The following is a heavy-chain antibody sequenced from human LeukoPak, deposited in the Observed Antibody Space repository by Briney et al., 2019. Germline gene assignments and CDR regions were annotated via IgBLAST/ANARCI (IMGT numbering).Heavy chain of an antibody. D-gene: IGHD3-22*01. Sequence: SETLSLTCAVYGGSFSGYYWSWIRQPPGKGLEWIGEINHSGSTNYNPSLKSRVTISVDASKNQFSLKLSSVTAADTAVYYCARDSFYYDSTTGAFEIWGQGTMVTVSS. CDR2: INHSGST. CDR1: GGSFSGYY. V-gene: IGHV4-34*01. J-gene: IGHJ3*02. CDR3: ARDSFYYDSTTGAFEI.